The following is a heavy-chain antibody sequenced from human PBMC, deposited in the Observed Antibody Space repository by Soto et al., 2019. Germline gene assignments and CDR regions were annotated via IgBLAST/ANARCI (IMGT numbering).Heavy chain of an antibody. Sequence: EVQLVESGGGLVQPGGSLKLSCAASGFTFSDSAMHWVGQASGKGLEWVCRIRNKTNNYATAYIASVKGRFTISRDDSKNTVYLQMNSLKIDDTAVYFCTSRRDWTAVDPLDYWGLGTLVTVSS. CDR3: TSRRDWTAVDPLDY. CDR2: IRNKTNNYAT. D-gene: IGHD5-18*01. CDR1: GFTFSDSA. V-gene: IGHV3-73*02. J-gene: IGHJ4*02.